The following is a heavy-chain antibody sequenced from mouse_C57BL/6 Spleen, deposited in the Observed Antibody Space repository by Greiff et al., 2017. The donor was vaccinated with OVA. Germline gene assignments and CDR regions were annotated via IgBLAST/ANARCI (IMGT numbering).Heavy chain of an antibody. V-gene: IGHV5-15*01. CDR1: GFTFSDYG. J-gene: IGHJ3*01. CDR2: ISNLAYSI. D-gene: IGHD2-4*01. CDR3: ASYYDYDEAWFAY. Sequence: EVKLMESGGGLVQPGGSLKLSCAASGFTFSDYGMAWVRQAPRKGPEWVAFISNLAYSIYYADTVTGRFTISRANAKNTLYREMSSLRSEDTAMYYCASYYDYDEAWFAYWGQGTLVTVSA.